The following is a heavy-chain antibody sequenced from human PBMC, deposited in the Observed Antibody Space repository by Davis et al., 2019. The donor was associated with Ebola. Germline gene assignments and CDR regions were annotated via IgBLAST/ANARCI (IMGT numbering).Heavy chain of an antibody. CDR3: AGALGYYYDSSGYHTGWYFDY. V-gene: IGHV4-59*01. J-gene: IGHJ4*02. D-gene: IGHD3-22*01. CDR1: GGSISSYY. CDR2: IYYSGST. Sequence: SETLSLTCTVSGGSISSYYWSWIRQPPGKGLEWIGYIYYSGSTNYNPSLKSRVTISVDTSKNQFSLKLSSVTAADTAVYYCAGALGYYYDSSGYHTGWYFDYWGQGTLVTVSS.